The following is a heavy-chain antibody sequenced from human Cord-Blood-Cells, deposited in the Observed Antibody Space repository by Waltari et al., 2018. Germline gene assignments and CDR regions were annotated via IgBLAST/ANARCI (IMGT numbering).Heavy chain of an antibody. V-gene: IGHV4-30-4*08. CDR3: ARGPYGSGRFKYYYYYYMDV. J-gene: IGHJ6*03. D-gene: IGHD3-10*01. Sequence: QVQLQESGPGLVKPSQTLSLTCTVSGGSISSGDHYWSWIRQPPGKGLEWIGYIYYSGSTYYNPSLKSRVTISVDTAKNQFSLKLSSVTAADTAVYYCARGPYGSGRFKYYYYYYMDVWGKGTTVTVSS. CDR1: GGSISSGDHY. CDR2: IYYSGST.